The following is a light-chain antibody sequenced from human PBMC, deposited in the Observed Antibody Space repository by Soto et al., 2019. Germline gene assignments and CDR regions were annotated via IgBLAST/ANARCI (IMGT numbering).Light chain of an antibody. CDR2: AAS. J-gene: IGKJ1*01. CDR1: QGIRND. CDR3: QKYNSAPWT. Sequence: IQMTPSPSSLSASVVDRVTITCRASQGIRNDLGWFQQKPGKAPNLLIYAASSLQSGVPSRFSGSGSGTDFTLTISSLQPEDVATYYCQKYNSAPWTFGQGTKVDIK. V-gene: IGKV1-27*01.